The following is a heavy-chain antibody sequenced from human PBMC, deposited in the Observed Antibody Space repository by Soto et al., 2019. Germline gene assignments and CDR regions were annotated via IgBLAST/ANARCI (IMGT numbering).Heavy chain of an antibody. Sequence: SETLSLTCAVSGGSISSDGYSWSWIRQPPGKGLEWIGYIYHSGSTYYNPSLKSRVTISVDRSKNQFFLKLSSVTAADTAVYYCVRQVRYYDSSGYPDYWGQGTLVTVSS. J-gene: IGHJ4*02. CDR2: IYHSGST. CDR1: GGSISSDGYS. D-gene: IGHD3-22*01. V-gene: IGHV4-30-2*01. CDR3: VRQVRYYDSSGYPDY.